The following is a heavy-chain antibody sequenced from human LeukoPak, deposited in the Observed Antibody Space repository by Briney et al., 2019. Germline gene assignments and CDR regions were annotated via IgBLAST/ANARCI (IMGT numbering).Heavy chain of an antibody. CDR2: IDEDGSET. D-gene: IGHD1-26*01. CDR3: TRDPILGAPDYFDY. J-gene: IGHJ4*02. CDR1: GFTFSNYW. V-gene: IGHV3-7*01. Sequence: PGGSLRLSCEVSGFTFSNYWMMWVRQAPGKGLEWVASIDEDGSETNYVDSVTGRFTISRDNSKNTMYLQMNNLREEDTAVYYCTRDPILGAPDYFDYWGQGTLVTVSS.